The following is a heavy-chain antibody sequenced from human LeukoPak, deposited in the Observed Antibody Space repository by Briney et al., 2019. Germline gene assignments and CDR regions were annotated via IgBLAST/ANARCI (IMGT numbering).Heavy chain of an antibody. CDR1: GFTFTSYN. D-gene: IGHD1-26*01. CDR2: IDPTSYYI. CDR3: ARPVIMGAKQRNDAFHI. V-gene: IGHV3-21*01. Sequence: PGGSLRLSCAASGFTFTSYNMNWVRQAPGKGLEWVSSIDPTSYYIYYADSVKGRFTISRDNAKNSLYLQMNSLRAEDTAVYYCARPVIMGAKQRNDAFHIWGQGTMVAVSS. J-gene: IGHJ3*02.